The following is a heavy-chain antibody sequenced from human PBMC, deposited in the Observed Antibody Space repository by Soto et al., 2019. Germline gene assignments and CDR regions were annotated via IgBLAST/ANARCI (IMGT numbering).Heavy chain of an antibody. J-gene: IGHJ4*02. CDR2: IDGRGGGT. D-gene: IGHD1-1*01. CDR1: GFTSSSCA. CDR3: AKEGPERRANFEY. V-gene: IGHV3-23*01. Sequence: EVQVLESGGGLVQPGGSLRLSCAASGFTSSSCAMSWVRLAPGKGLEWVSGIDGRGGGTYYADSVKGRFTISRDNSKNTLNLEMSSRRAEDTAVYYCAKEGPERRANFEYWGKGTPVTVSS.